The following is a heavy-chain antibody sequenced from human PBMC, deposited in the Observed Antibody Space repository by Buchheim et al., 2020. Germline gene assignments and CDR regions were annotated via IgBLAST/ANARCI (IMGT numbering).Heavy chain of an antibody. CDR2: INHSGST. CDR1: GGSFSGYY. D-gene: IGHD2-2*01. CDR3: ARADVVVVPADPYRSQTFDY. V-gene: IGHV4-34*01. J-gene: IGHJ4*02. Sequence: QVQLQQWGAGLLKPSETLSLTCAVYGGSFSGYYWSWIRQPPGKGLEWIGEINHSGSTNYNPSLKSRVTISVDTSKNQFSLKLSSVTAADTAVYYCARADVVVVPADPYRSQTFDYWGQGTL.